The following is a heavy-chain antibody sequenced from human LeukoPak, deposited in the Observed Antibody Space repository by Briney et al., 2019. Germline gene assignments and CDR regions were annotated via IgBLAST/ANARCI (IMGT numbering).Heavy chain of an antibody. Sequence: PGGSLRLSCAASGFTFSSYTMNWVRQAPGKGLEWVSSITSTSNYIYYTDSLKGRFTISRDNAKNSLYLQMNSLRAEDTAVYYCAKKKSSGYSHFDYWGQGTLVTVSS. CDR2: ITSTSNYI. V-gene: IGHV3-21*04. CDR3: AKKKSSGYSHFDY. CDR1: GFTFSSYT. D-gene: IGHD3-22*01. J-gene: IGHJ4*02.